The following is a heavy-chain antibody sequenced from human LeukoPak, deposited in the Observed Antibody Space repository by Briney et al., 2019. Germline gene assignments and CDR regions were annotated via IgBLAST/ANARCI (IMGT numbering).Heavy chain of an antibody. V-gene: IGHV3-11*01. CDR3: ARRIWGADSQSHTFDI. D-gene: IGHD3-16*01. CDR1: GFTFSDYY. J-gene: IGHJ3*02. Sequence: GGSLRLSCAASGFTFSDYYMGWIRQAPGKGLEWISYISRTIYYADSVKGRFTISRDNTKNSLYLQMNSLRAEDTAVYYCARRIWGADSQSHTFDIWGQGTMVTVSS. CDR2: ISRTI.